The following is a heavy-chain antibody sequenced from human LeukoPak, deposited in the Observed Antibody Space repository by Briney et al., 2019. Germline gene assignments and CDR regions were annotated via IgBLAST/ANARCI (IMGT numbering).Heavy chain of an antibody. J-gene: IGHJ4*02. CDR1: GYTFTGYY. CDR3: ARVGASGTTSPFDY. D-gene: IGHD1-1*01. CDR2: INPNSGGT. Sequence: GASVKVSCKASGYTFTGYYIHWVRQAPGQGLEWMGWINPNSGGTNYAQKFQGRVTMTRDTSISTAYMELSRLRSDDTAVYYCARVGASGTTSPFDYWRQGTLVTVSP. V-gene: IGHV1-2*02.